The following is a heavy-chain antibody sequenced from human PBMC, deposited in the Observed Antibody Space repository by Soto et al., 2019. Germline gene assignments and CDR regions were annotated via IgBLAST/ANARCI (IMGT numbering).Heavy chain of an antibody. CDR1: GVTFTSSA. V-gene: IGHV1-58*01. J-gene: IGHJ5*02. Sequence: GASVKVSCKASGVTFTSSAVQWVRQARGQRLEWIGWIVVGSGNTNYAQKFQERVTITRDMSTSTAYMELSSLRSEDTAVYYCAASIAVAGYNWFDPWGQGTLVTVSS. D-gene: IGHD6-19*01. CDR3: AASIAVAGYNWFDP. CDR2: IVVGSGNT.